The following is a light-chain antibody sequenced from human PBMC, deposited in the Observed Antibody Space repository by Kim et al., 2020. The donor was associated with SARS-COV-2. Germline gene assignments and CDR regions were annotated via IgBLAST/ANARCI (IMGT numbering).Light chain of an antibody. CDR1: QNVRKN. J-gene: IGKJ5*01. CDR2: ESS. Sequence: IVMTQSPVTVSVSPGERATLSCRASQNVRKNLAWYQQKPGQTPRLLIYESSIRATGIPVRFSGSGSGTEFTLTISSLQSEDFAVYYCQQYTNWPPSITFGLGTRLEIK. V-gene: IGKV3-15*01. CDR3: QQYTNWPPSIT.